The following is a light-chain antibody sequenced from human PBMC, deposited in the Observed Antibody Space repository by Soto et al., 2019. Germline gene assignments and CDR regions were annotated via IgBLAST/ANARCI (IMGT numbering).Light chain of an antibody. CDR3: QQSNNWPPLT. Sequence: EIVMTQSPATLSVSPGETATLSCRASQSVAGNLAWYQQKPGQPPRLLIYGVSTRATGVPARFSDSGSETAFSLTISSLQIEDFALYYCQQSNNWPPLTFGGGTKVEIK. CDR2: GVS. J-gene: IGKJ4*01. V-gene: IGKV3-15*01. CDR1: QSVAGN.